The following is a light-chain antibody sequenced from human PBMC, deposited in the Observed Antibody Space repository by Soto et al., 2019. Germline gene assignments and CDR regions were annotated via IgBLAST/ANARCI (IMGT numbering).Light chain of an antibody. J-gene: IGKJ1*01. CDR1: QGIDSS. V-gene: IGKV1-9*01. CDR2: AVS. Sequence: ILLTQSPSSLSASVGDRVTITCRASQGIDSSFAWYQQKPGKAPELLIYAVSYLQSGVPSRFSGSRSGTECTLTISSLQPDDVATYYCQQYNSYSWTLGQGTKVDIK. CDR3: QQYNSYSWT.